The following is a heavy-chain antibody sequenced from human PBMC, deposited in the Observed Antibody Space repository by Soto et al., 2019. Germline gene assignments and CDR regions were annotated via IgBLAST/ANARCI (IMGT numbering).Heavy chain of an antibody. Sequence: GGSLRLSCAASGFTFSSYSMNWVRQAPGKGLEWVSSISSSSSYIYYADSVKGRFTISRDNAKNSLYLQMNSLRAEDTAVYYCAVAGTRNGMDVWGQGTTVTVSS. CDR2: ISSSSSYI. CDR3: AVAGTRNGMDV. D-gene: IGHD6-19*01. CDR1: GFTFSSYS. V-gene: IGHV3-21*01. J-gene: IGHJ6*02.